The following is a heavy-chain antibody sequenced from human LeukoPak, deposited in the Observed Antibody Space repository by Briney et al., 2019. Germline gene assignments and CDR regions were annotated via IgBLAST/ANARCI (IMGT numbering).Heavy chain of an antibody. CDR3: AKSPLRTRILLDY. CDR1: GFTFSTYA. D-gene: IGHD3-3*01. Sequence: GGSLRLSCAASGFTFSTYAMSWVRQAPGKGLEWVSTIGGSGGSTYYADSVKGRFTISRDNSKNTLYLQMNSLRADDTAVYYCAKSPLRTRILLDYWGQGTLVTVSS. CDR2: IGGSGGST. V-gene: IGHV3-23*01. J-gene: IGHJ4*02.